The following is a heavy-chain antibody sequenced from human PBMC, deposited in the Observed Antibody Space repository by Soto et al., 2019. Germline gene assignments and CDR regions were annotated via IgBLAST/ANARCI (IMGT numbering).Heavy chain of an antibody. Sequence: ASVKVSCKASGYTFSNYYMHWVRQAPGQGLEWMGWISPDSGGTKYAQKFQDRVTMTRDTAISTVYMEVSRLKSDDTAFYYCARSAGPTDYVWIDYWGQGTLVTVSS. D-gene: IGHD6-13*01. CDR2: ISPDSGGT. CDR3: ARSAGPTDYVWIDY. J-gene: IGHJ4*02. V-gene: IGHV1-2*02. CDR1: GYTFSNYY.